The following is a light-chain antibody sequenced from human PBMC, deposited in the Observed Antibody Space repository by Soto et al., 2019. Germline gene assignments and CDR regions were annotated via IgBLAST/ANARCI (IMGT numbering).Light chain of an antibody. CDR1: SSDVGGYNY. V-gene: IGLV2-8*01. J-gene: IGLJ2*01. CDR3: SSYAGINNFVV. Sequence: QCVLTQPPSASGSPGQSVTISCTGTSSDVGGYNYVSWYQQHPGKVPKLMIYEVSKRPSGVPDRFSGSKSGNTASLTVSGLQAEDEADYYCSSYAGINNFVVFGGGTKLTVL. CDR2: EVS.